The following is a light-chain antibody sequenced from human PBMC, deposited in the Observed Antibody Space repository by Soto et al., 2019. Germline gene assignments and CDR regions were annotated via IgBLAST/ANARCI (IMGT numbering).Light chain of an antibody. J-gene: IGKJ5*01. Sequence: EVVMTQSPATLSVSTGERATLSCRASQSVSSSYLAWYQQKPGQAPRLLIYGASSRATGIPDRFSGSGSGTDFTLTISRLEPEDFAVFYCQHSGSSPITFGQGRRLEI. CDR1: QSVSSSY. CDR3: QHSGSSPIT. V-gene: IGKV3-20*01. CDR2: GAS.